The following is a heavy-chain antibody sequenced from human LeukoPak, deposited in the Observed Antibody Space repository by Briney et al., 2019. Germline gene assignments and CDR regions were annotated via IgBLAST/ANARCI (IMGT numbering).Heavy chain of an antibody. CDR2: INGGGGNT. J-gene: IGHJ4*02. CDR3: AGRPTGYSSGYIH. CDR1: GFIFNSYV. D-gene: IGHD5-18*01. Sequence: PGGSLRLSCAASGFIFNSYVMSWVRQAPGKGLEWVLAINGGGGNTYYADSVKGRFTISRDNSKNMVYLQMNSLRADDTAVYYCAGRPTGYSSGYIHWGQGTLVTVSS. V-gene: IGHV3-23*01.